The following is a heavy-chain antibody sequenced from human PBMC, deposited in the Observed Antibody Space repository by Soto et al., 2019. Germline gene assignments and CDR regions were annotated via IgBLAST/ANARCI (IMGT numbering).Heavy chain of an antibody. CDR1: GYSISSGSY. V-gene: IGHV4-38-2*02. CDR3: ARVHVMVVAGSTFDY. Sequence: PSETLSLTCTVSGYSISSGSYCACMRQPPGKGPEWIASIYHGGTTFYNPSLKSRITISVDTSNNQFSPKLTSVTAADTAVYYCARVHVMVVAGSTFDYWGHGTLVTVSS. J-gene: IGHJ4*01. D-gene: IGHD6-19*01. CDR2: IYHGGTT.